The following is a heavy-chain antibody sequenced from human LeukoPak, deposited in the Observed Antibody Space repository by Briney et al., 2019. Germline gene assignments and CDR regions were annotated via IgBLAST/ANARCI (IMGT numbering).Heavy chain of an antibody. V-gene: IGHV3-53*01. CDR3: ARDGSSRSLGN. Sequence: GGSLRLSCAASGFTVSSNYVSWVRQAPGKGLEWVSVIDNGGSTYYSDSVKGRFTISRDNSKNTVHLQMNSLRAEDTAVYYCARDGSSRSLGNWGQGTLVSVSS. CDR1: GFTVSSNY. J-gene: IGHJ4*02. CDR2: IDNGGST.